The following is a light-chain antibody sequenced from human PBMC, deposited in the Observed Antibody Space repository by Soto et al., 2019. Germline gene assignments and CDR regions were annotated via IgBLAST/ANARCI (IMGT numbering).Light chain of an antibody. CDR2: GAS. V-gene: IGKV3-20*01. CDR3: QQYWSSRT. J-gene: IGKJ1*01. CDR1: ETVNSNY. Sequence: EIVLTQSPGTLSLSQGERATLSCRASETVNSNYLAWYQHKRGQAPRPLIYGASSRATGIPDRFSGRGSGTDFTLTIIRLEPEDFSIYYCQQYWSSRTFGQGTKVDIK.